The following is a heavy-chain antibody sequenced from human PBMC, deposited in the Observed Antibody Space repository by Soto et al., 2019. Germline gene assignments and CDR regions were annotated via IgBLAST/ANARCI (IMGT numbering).Heavy chain of an antibody. Sequence: SETLSLTCTVSGGSISGSSDYWGWIRQPPGKGLDWIGSIFYSGSTYYNPSLKSRVTLSVDMSKNKFSLKLTSVTAADTSVYYCATDSSYYYDSSAYYSNWFDPWGQGMLVTVSS. CDR3: ATDSSYYYDSSAYYSNWFDP. CDR1: GGSISGSSDY. V-gene: IGHV4-39*01. D-gene: IGHD3-22*01. J-gene: IGHJ5*02. CDR2: IFYSGST.